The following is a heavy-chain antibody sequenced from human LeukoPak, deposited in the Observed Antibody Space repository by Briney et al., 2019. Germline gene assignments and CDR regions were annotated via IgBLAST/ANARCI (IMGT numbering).Heavy chain of an antibody. Sequence: SETLSLTCTVSGGSISSYYWSWIRQPPGKGLEWIGYIYYSGSTNYNPSLKSRVTMSADTSKNHFSLKLSSVTAADTAVYYCARLIYYYGMDVWGQGTTVTVSS. CDR1: GGSISSYY. CDR2: IYYSGST. J-gene: IGHJ6*02. CDR3: ARLIYYYGMDV. D-gene: IGHD3-16*01. V-gene: IGHV4-59*12.